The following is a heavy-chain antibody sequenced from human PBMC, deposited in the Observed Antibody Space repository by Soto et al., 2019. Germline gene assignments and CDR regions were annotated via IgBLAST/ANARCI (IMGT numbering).Heavy chain of an antibody. CDR2: IYHSGRT. J-gene: IGHJ6*02. CDR3: VRVSAQPAYVYYGMDA. V-gene: IGHV4-30-2*01. CDR1: GGSVSRGRYS. Sequence: QLPLQESGSGLVKPSQTLSLTCAVSGGSVSRGRYSWSWIRQPPGKGLEWIGYIYHSGRTYYNPSLKSRVILSLDTSKNQFSLKVVSVTAADTAVYYCVRVSAQPAYVYYGMDAWGQGTTVTVSS. D-gene: IGHD2-2*01.